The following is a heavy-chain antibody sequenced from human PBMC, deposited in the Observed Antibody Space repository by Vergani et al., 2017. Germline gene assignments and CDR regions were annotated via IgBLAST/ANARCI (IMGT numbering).Heavy chain of an antibody. V-gene: IGHV3-9*01. D-gene: IGHD6-13*01. CDR2: ISWNSGSI. Sequence: EVQLVESGGGLVQPGRSLRLSCAASGFTFDDYAMHWVRQAPGKGLEWVSGISWNSGSIGYADSVKGRFTIPRDNAKNSLYLQMNSLRAEDTALYYCAKDRGPTAGTAGFDYWGQGTLVTVSS. J-gene: IGHJ4*02. CDR3: AKDRGPTAGTAGFDY. CDR1: GFTFDDYA.